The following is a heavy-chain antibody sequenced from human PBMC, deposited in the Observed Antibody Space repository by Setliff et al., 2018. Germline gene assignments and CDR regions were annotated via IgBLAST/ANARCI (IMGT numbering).Heavy chain of an antibody. V-gene: IGHV1-2*04. CDR1: GYTFTGYY. CDR3: ARSDGDYYYGMDV. D-gene: IGHD4-17*01. CDR2: INPNSGGT. Sequence: ASVKVSCKASGYTFTGYYMHWVRQAPGQGLEWMGWINPNSGGTNYAQKFQGWVTMTRDTSISTAYMELSSLRSEDTAVYYCARSDGDYYYGMDVWGQGTTVTVSS. J-gene: IGHJ6*02.